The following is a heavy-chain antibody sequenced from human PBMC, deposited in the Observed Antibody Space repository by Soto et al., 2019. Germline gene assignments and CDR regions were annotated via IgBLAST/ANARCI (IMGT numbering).Heavy chain of an antibody. D-gene: IGHD3-9*01. V-gene: IGHV3-30-3*01. Sequence: HPGGSLRLSCAASGFTFSSYAMHWVRQAPGKGLEWVAVISYDGSNKYYADSVKGRFTISRDNSKNTLYLQMNSLRAEDTAVYYCARDYYDILTGYNKMDSSPLDYWGQGTLVTVSS. CDR3: ARDYYDILTGYNKMDSSPLDY. J-gene: IGHJ4*02. CDR2: ISYDGSNK. CDR1: GFTFSSYA.